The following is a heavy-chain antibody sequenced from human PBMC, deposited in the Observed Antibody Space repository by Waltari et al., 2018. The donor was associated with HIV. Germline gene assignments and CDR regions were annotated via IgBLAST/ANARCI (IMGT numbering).Heavy chain of an antibody. Sequence: QVQLHESGPGLVKPSGTLSLTCAVSGGSIISNNWWSWVRQPPGKGLEWIGEIYSGGTNSNPSLKSRVSISLDKSKNHFSLRVTSVTAADTAMYYCATRPRYSGSDSIEPKDYWGQGTLVTVSS. J-gene: IGHJ4*02. V-gene: IGHV4-4*02. CDR1: GGSIISNNW. CDR2: IYSGGT. CDR3: ATRPRYSGSDSIEPKDY. D-gene: IGHD5-12*01.